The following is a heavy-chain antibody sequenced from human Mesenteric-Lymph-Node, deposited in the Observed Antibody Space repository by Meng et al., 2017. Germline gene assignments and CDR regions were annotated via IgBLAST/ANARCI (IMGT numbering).Heavy chain of an antibody. Sequence: GESLKISCAASGFTFSSSWMLWVCQSPEKGLEWVAGIKCDGSEKCYVDPVKGRLTISRDNAKNSLYLQVNSLRAEDTAVHYCARRNDSLPGRVYSGIYAFYDQWGQGTLVTVSS. J-gene: IGHJ4*02. CDR3: ARRNDSLPGRVYSGIYAFYDQ. D-gene: IGHD3-10*01. CDR1: GFTFSSSW. CDR2: IKCDGSEK. V-gene: IGHV3-52*01.